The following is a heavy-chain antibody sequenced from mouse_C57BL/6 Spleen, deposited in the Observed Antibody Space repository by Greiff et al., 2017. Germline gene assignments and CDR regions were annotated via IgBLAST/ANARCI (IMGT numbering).Heavy chain of an antibody. Sequence: VQLQQSGAELVKPGASVKISCKASGYAFSSYWMNWVKQRPGKGLEWIGQIYPGDGDTNYNGKFKGKATLTADKSSSTAYMQISSLTSEDSAVYFSARRDYGSSYGYFDYWGQGTTLTVSS. J-gene: IGHJ2*01. CDR3: ARRDYGSSYGYFDY. V-gene: IGHV1-80*01. CDR1: GYAFSSYW. CDR2: IYPGDGDT. D-gene: IGHD1-1*01.